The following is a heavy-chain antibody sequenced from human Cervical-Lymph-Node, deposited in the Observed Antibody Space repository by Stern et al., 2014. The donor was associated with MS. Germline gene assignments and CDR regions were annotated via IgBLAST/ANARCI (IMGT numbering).Heavy chain of an antibody. D-gene: IGHD3-9*01. CDR3: ARQDFDLLTGSLRNYYSLDV. CDR1: GYTFSAYY. CDR2: VNPHSGVT. V-gene: IGHV1-2*06. Sequence: QVQLVESGTEVKKPGASVRVSCKASGYTFSAYYIHWLRQAPGQRLDFLGRVNPHSGVTNYAPKFQDRVTMTRDTSISTAYLDLSRLESDDTAVYYCARQDFDLLTGSLRNYYSLDVWGQGTTVTVSS. J-gene: IGHJ6*02.